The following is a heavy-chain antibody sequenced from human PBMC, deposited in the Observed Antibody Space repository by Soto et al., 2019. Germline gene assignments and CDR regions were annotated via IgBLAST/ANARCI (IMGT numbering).Heavy chain of an antibody. V-gene: IGHV1-18*01. J-gene: IGHJ4*02. CDR2: ISAYNGNT. CDR3: ARGTSVGFPFDY. Sequence: QVQLVQSGAEVKKPGASVKVSCRASGDTFSNFGFSWVRQAPGQGLEWMGWISAYNGNTKYAQKVQGRVTMTKNTSTSKGYMELRSLRSDDTAVYYCARGTSVGFPFDYWGQGTLVTVSS. D-gene: IGHD2-15*01. CDR1: GDTFSNFG.